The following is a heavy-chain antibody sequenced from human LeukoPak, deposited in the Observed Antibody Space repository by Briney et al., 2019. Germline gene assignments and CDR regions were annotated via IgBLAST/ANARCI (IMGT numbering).Heavy chain of an antibody. J-gene: IGHJ5*02. D-gene: IGHD3-22*01. CDR3: ARDSLGGSCYVS. CDR2: IKQDGSET. Sequence: GGSLRLSCAASGVTFNNHYMTWVRQAPGKGLEWVANIKQDGSETYYLDSVKGRFTISRDNAKNSLYLQLNNVRAEDTAVYYRARDSLGGSCYVSWGQGTLVTVSS. V-gene: IGHV3-7*04. CDR1: GVTFNNHY.